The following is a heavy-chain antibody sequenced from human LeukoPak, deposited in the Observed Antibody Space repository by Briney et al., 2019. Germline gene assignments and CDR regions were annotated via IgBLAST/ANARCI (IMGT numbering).Heavy chain of an antibody. Sequence: GGSLRLSCAASGFTFSSYGMSWVRQAPGKGLEWVSAISGSGGTTYQADSVRGRLTISRDNSKNTLYLQMNSLRAEDTAVYYCAKDATSYYYDSSGYYSTPGFDYWGQGTLVTVSS. CDR2: ISGSGGTT. CDR3: AKDATSYYYDSSGYYSTPGFDY. J-gene: IGHJ4*02. V-gene: IGHV3-23*01. CDR1: GFTFSSYG. D-gene: IGHD3-22*01.